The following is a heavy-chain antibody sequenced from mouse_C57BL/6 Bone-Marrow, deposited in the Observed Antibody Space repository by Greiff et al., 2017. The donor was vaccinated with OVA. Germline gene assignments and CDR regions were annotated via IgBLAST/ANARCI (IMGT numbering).Heavy chain of an antibody. CDR2: IHPNSGST. CDR3: ARKPFYYYGSSPSDFDD. J-gene: IGHJ2*01. D-gene: IGHD1-1*01. V-gene: IGHV1-64*01. CDR1: GYTFTSYW. Sequence: QVQLQQSGAELVKPGASVKLSCKASGYTFTSYWMHWVKQRPGQGLEWIGMIHPNSGSTNYNEKFKSKATLTVDKSSSTAYMQLSSLTSEDSAVYYCARKPFYYYGSSPSDFDDWGQGTTLTVSS.